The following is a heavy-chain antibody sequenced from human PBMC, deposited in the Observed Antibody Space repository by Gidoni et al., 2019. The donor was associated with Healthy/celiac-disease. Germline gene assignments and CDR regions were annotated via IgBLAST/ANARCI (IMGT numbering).Heavy chain of an antibody. Sequence: QVQLVQSGAEVKKPGSSVKVSCKASGGTFRSYAIRWVRQAPGQGLEWMGGIIPIFGTANYAQKFQGRVTITADESTSTAYMELSSLRSEDTAVYYCARARDTWIQLSSYYYGMDVWGQGTTVTVSS. J-gene: IGHJ6*02. CDR1: GGTFRSYA. V-gene: IGHV1-69*01. D-gene: IGHD5-18*01. CDR3: ARARDTWIQLSSYYYGMDV. CDR2: IIPIFGTA.